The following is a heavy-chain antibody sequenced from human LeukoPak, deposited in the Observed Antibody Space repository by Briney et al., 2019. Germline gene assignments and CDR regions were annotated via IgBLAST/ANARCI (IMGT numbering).Heavy chain of an antibody. V-gene: IGHV2-5*01. D-gene: IGHD2-2*01. CDR3: AHRGYCSSTSCYPGWFDP. CDR2: IYWNDDK. Sequence: SGPTLVKPTQTLTLTCTFSGFSLSTSGVGVGWIRQPPGKALEWLALIYWNDDKRYSPSLKSRLTITKDTSKNQVVLTMTNMDPVDTATYYCAHRGYCSSTSCYPGWFDPRGQGTLVTVSS. J-gene: IGHJ5*02. CDR1: GFSLSTSGVG.